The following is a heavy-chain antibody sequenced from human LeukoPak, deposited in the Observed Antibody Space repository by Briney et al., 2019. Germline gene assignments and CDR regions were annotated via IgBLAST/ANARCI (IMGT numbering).Heavy chain of an antibody. Sequence: PSETLSLTCAVSGGSISSGGYSWSWIRQPPGKGLEWIGYIYHSGSTYYNPSLKSRVTISVDRSKNQFSLKLSSVTAADTAVYYCARAAVVVTAIDYWGQGTLVTVSS. CDR1: GGSISSGGYS. CDR2: IYHSGST. D-gene: IGHD2-21*02. J-gene: IGHJ4*02. CDR3: ARAAVVVTAIDY. V-gene: IGHV4-30-2*01.